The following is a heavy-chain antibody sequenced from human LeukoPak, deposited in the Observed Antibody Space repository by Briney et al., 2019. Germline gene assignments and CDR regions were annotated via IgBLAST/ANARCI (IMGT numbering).Heavy chain of an antibody. J-gene: IGHJ4*02. Sequence: GGSLRLSCAASGFTFSSYAMHWVRQAPGKGLEWVAVISYDGSNKYYADSVKGRFTISRDNSKNTLYLQMSSLRAEDTAVYYCARTYCGGDCYSTGDYYFDYWGQGTLVTVSS. CDR2: ISYDGSNK. D-gene: IGHD2-21*02. CDR3: ARTYCGGDCYSTGDYYFDY. CDR1: GFTFSSYA. V-gene: IGHV3-30-3*01.